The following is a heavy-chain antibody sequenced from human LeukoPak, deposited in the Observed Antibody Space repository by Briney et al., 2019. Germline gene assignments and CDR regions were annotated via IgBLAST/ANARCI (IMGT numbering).Heavy chain of an antibody. V-gene: IGHV4-59*12. CDR1: GGSISSSY. D-gene: IGHD6-19*01. CDR3: ARRYSSGWYGVGAFDI. J-gene: IGHJ3*02. Sequence: SETLSLTCTVSGGSISSSYWSWIRQPPGKGLEWIGYIYYSGSTNYNPSLKSRVTISVDTSKNQFSLKLSSVTAADTAVYYCARRYSSGWYGVGAFDIWGQGTMVTVSS. CDR2: IYYSGST.